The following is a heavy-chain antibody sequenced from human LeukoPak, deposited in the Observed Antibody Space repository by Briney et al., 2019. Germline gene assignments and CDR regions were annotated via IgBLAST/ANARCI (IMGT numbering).Heavy chain of an antibody. CDR2: INHSGST. D-gene: IGHD3-3*01. CDR3: ARLCSVLRFLEWFGAFDI. Sequence: SETLSLTCAVYGGSFSGYYWSWIRQPPGKGLEWIGEINHSGSTNYNPSLKSRVTISVDTSKNQFSLKLSSVTAADTAVYYCARLCSVLRFLEWFGAFDIWGQGTMVTVSS. CDR1: GGSFSGYY. V-gene: IGHV4-34*01. J-gene: IGHJ3*02.